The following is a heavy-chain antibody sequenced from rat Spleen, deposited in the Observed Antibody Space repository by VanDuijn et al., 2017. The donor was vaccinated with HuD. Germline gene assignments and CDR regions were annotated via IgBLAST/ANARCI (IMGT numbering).Heavy chain of an antibody. Sequence: EVQLVESGGGLVQPGRSLKLSCIASGFTFNNYWMTWVRQAPKKGLEWVATIIYDGSSTYYRDSVKGRFTISRDNAKSTLYLQMDSLRSEDTATYYCARQRGLGAPDYWGQGVMVTVSS. CDR2: IIYDGSST. V-gene: IGHV5-29*01. CDR3: ARQRGLGAPDY. J-gene: IGHJ2*01. D-gene: IGHD5-1*01. CDR1: GFTFNNYW.